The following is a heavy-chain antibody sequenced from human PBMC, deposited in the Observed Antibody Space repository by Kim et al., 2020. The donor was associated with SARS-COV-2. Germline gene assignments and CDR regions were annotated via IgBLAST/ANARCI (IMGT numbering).Heavy chain of an antibody. D-gene: IGHD4-17*01. Sequence: ASVKVSCKASGYTFTSYYMHWVRQAPGQGLEWMGIINPSGGSTSYAQKFQDRVTMTRDTSTSTVYMELSSLRSEDTAVYYCAREIAHGDYVVSENYYYYGMDVWGQGTTVTVSS. V-gene: IGHV1-46*01. CDR2: INPSGGST. CDR3: AREIAHGDYVVSENYYYYGMDV. CDR1: GYTFTSYY. J-gene: IGHJ6*02.